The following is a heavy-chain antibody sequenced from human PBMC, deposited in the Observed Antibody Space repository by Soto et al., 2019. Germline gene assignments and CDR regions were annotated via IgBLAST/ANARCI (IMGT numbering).Heavy chain of an antibody. Sequence: SETLSLTCSVSGGTISGYYWTWIRQPAGKGLEWIGRIYSSGNTKYNPSLQSRVTMSLDTSNNQFSLRLTSVTAADTAVYYCARGQRFSDWFDPWGQGTLVTVSS. CDR1: GGTISGYY. D-gene: IGHD3-3*01. J-gene: IGHJ5*02. CDR3: ARGQRFSDWFDP. V-gene: IGHV4-4*07. CDR2: IYSSGNT.